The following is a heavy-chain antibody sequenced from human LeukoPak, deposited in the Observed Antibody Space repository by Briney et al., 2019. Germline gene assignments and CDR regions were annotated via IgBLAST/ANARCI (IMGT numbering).Heavy chain of an antibody. D-gene: IGHD5-24*01. CDR3: ARRMATVTDAFDI. Sequence: SETRSLTCNVSGDSLTSHFWSWIRQTPGKGLKWIGYVFHSGTTNYSPSLKSRVTISLDTSKKQFYLRLASVTAADTAVYYCARRMATVTDAFDIWGRGTMVSVSS. V-gene: IGHV4-59*08. CDR2: VFHSGTT. J-gene: IGHJ3*02. CDR1: GDSLTSHF.